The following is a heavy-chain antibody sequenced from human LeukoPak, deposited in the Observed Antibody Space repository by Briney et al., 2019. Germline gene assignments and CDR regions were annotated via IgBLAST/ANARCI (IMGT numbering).Heavy chain of an antibody. D-gene: IGHD3-3*01. V-gene: IGHV4-31*03. CDR2: ITYSGNT. J-gene: IGHJ6*02. CDR1: GGSISSGPYY. Sequence: SETLSLTCTVSGGSISSGPYYWIWIRQHPGKGLEWIGYITYSGNTYYYPALNSRVTVSLDTSKTQFSLKLSSVTAADTAVYYCARIAYDALDSYYYGMDVWGQGTTVTVSS. CDR3: ARIAYDALDSYYYGMDV.